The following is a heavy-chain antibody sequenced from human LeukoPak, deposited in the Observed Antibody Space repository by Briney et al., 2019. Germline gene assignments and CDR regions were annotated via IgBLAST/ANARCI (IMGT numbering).Heavy chain of an antibody. D-gene: IGHD4-23*01. J-gene: IGHJ4*02. CDR2: IKEDGSEE. CDR3: ARVPWYGGTFDH. CDR1: GFTLSSYW. V-gene: IGHV3-7*01. Sequence: GGSLWLSCAASGFTLSSYWMTWVRQAPGKWLEWVANIKEDGSEENYVDSVKGRLTISRDNAKNSLYLQMNSLRAEDTAVYYCARVPWYGGTFDHWRQGTVGTVSS.